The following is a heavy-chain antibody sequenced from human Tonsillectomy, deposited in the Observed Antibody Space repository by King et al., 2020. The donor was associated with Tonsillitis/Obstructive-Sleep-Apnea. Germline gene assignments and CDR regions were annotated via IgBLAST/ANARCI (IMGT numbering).Heavy chain of an antibody. J-gene: IGHJ3*02. CDR2: IIPILGIA. CDR1: GGTFSSYA. V-gene: IGHV1-69*10. D-gene: IGHD3-10*01. Sequence: QLVQSGAEVKKPGSSVKVSCKASGGTFSSYAISWVRQAPGQGLEWMGGIIPILGIANYAQKFQGRVTITADKSTSTAYMELSSLRSEDTAVYYCARVITMVRGVTLDAFDILGQGTMVTVSS. CDR3: ARVITMVRGVTLDAFDI.